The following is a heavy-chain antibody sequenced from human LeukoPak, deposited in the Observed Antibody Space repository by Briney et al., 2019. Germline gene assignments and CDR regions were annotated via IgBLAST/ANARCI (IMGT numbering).Heavy chain of an antibody. CDR3: ARVGLAYCGGVCYSSWFDP. V-gene: IGHV3-7*01. CDR2: IKQDGSEK. Sequence: GGSLRLSCAASGFTFSSYWMSWVRQAPGKGLEWVANIKQDGSEKYYVDSVKGRFTISRDNAKNSLYLQMNSLRAEDTAVYYCARVGLAYCGGVCYSSWFDPWGQGTLVTVSS. D-gene: IGHD2-21*02. CDR1: GFTFSSYW. J-gene: IGHJ5*02.